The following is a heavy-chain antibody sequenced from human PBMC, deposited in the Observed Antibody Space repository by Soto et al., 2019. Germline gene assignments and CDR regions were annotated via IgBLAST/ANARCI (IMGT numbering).Heavy chain of an antibody. Sequence: GGSLRLSCAASGFTFSSYGMHWVRQAPGKGLEWVAVISYDGSNKYYADSVKGRFTISRDNSKNTLYLQMNSLRAEDTAVYYCAKDYGSGSYYSGYYYYGMDVGGQGTTVTVS. V-gene: IGHV3-30*18. CDR1: GFTFSSYG. J-gene: IGHJ6*02. CDR2: ISYDGSNK. CDR3: AKDYGSGSYYSGYYYYGMDV. D-gene: IGHD3-10*01.